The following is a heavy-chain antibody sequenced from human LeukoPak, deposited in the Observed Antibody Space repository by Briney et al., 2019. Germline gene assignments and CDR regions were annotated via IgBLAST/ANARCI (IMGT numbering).Heavy chain of an antibody. D-gene: IGHD1-7*01. CDR3: ARGQGTNWNYRDFDY. CDR2: ISYDGSNK. CDR1: GFTFSSYA. J-gene: IGHJ4*02. V-gene: IGHV3-30*04. Sequence: QPGGSLRLSCAASGFTFSSYAMHWVRQAPGKGLEWVAVISYDGSNKYYADSVKGRSTISRDNSKNTLYLQMNSLRAEDTAVYYCARGQGTNWNYRDFDYWGQGTLVTVSS.